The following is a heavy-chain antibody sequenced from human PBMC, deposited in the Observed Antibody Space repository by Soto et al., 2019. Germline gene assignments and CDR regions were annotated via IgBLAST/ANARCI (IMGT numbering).Heavy chain of an antibody. V-gene: IGHV1-69*01. CDR1: RDTFNKYA. J-gene: IGHJ6*02. D-gene: IGHD3-16*01. CDR2: IIPIFSSR. CDR3: ARCETYLGV. Sequence: QVQLVQSGAEVKKPGSSVKVSCKTSRDTFNKYAFNWVRQAPEQGLEWMGWIIPIFSSRNYAEKFQGRATITADDATSTAYLELRSLRFEDTAVYYCARCETYLGVWGQGTTVTVSS.